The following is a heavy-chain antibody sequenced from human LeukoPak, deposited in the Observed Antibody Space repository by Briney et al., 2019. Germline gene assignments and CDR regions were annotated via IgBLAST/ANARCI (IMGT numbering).Heavy chain of an antibody. V-gene: IGHV1-24*01. CDR2: FDPEDGET. Sequence: ASVNVSCKVSGYTLTELSMHWVRQAPGKGLEWMGGFDPEDGETIYAQKFQGRVTMTEDTSTDTAYMELSSLRSEDTAVYYCATGVPMIVGATREAFDIWGQGTMVTVSS. CDR1: GYTLTELS. J-gene: IGHJ3*02. CDR3: ATGVPMIVGATREAFDI. D-gene: IGHD1-26*01.